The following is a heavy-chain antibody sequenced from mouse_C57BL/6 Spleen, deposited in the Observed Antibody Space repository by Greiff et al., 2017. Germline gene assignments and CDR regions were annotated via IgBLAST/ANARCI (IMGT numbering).Heavy chain of an antibody. CDR1: GFSLTSYG. J-gene: IGHJ4*01. D-gene: IGHD1-1*01. V-gene: IGHV2-5*01. Sequence: VKLMESGPGLVQPSQSLSITCTVSGFSLTSYGVHWVRQSPGKGLEWLGVIWRGGSTDYNAAFMSRLSITKDNSKSQVFFKMNSLQADDTAIYYCAKKHGSSYAMDYWGQGTSVTVSS. CDR3: AKKHGSSYAMDY. CDR2: IWRGGST.